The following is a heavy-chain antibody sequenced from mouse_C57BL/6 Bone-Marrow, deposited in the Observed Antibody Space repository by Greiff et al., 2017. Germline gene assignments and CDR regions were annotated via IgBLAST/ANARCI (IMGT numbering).Heavy chain of an antibody. D-gene: IGHD2-3*01. CDR1: GYTFTSYW. J-gene: IGHJ1*03. CDR2: FDPNSGGT. V-gene: IGHV1-72*01. Sequence: QVHVKQPGAELVKPGASVKLSCKASGYTFTSYWMHWVKQRPGRGLEWIGRFDPNSGGTKYNEKFKSKATLTVDKPSSPAYMELSRLSSEDSAIYYCAAFYDGYCGVCWYFAVWRTGTRVTVSA. CDR3: AAFYDGYCGVCWYFAV.